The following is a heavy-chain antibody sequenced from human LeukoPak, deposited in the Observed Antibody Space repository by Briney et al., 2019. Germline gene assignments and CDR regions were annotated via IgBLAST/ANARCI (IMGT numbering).Heavy chain of an antibody. Sequence: GGSLRLSCAASGFTFSSYALPWVRQAPGKGLEWVAVLSFDGTITYYADSVKGRFTISRDNSKNTLYLQSNSLRAEDTAVYYCARDSTYYYDSGSSGPHYFGYWGQGTLVTVSS. J-gene: IGHJ4*02. CDR2: LSFDGTIT. D-gene: IGHD3-10*01. CDR1: GFTFSSYA. CDR3: ARDSTYYYDSGSSGPHYFGY. V-gene: IGHV3-30*04.